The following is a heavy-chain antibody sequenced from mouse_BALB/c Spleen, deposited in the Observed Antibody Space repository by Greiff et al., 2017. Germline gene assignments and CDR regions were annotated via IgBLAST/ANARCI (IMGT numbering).Heavy chain of an antibody. Sequence: EVQLVESGPELVKPGASVKISCKASGYSFTGYFMNWVKQSHGKSLEWIGRIYPYNGDTFYNQKFKGKATLTVDKSSSTAHMELLSLTSEDAAVYYCGRPTYGRGYAMDYWGQGTSVTVSS. D-gene: IGHD1-1*01. CDR2: IYPYNGDT. CDR3: GRPTYGRGYAMDY. CDR1: GYSFTGYF. J-gene: IGHJ4*01. V-gene: IGHV1-37*01.